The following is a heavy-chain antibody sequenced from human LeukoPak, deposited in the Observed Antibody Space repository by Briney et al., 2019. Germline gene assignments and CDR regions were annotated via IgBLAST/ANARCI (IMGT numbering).Heavy chain of an antibody. Sequence: GGSLRLSCAASGFTFSSYAMHWARQAPGKGLEYVSAISSNGGSTYYANSVKGRFTISRDNSKNTLYLQMGSLRAEDMAVYYCARIAVAGHSDYWGQGTLVTVSS. CDR2: ISSNGGST. J-gene: IGHJ4*02. CDR1: GFTFSSYA. CDR3: ARIAVAGHSDY. D-gene: IGHD6-19*01. V-gene: IGHV3-64*01.